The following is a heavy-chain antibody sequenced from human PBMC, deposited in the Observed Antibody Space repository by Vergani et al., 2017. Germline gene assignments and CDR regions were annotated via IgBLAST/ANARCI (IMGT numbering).Heavy chain of an antibody. Sequence: QVQLVQSGAEVKKPGASVKVSCKASGYTFTSYDINWVRQATGQGLEWMGWMNPNSGNTGYAQKFQGRVTMTRNTTISTAYMELSSLSSDDTAVYYCATGSDYDLWSGYYRLCYYYYYMDVWGKGTTVTVSS. CDR3: ATGSDYDLWSGYYRLCYYYYYMDV. V-gene: IGHV1-8*01. CDR1: GYTFTSYD. CDR2: MNPNSGNT. J-gene: IGHJ6*03. D-gene: IGHD3-3*01.